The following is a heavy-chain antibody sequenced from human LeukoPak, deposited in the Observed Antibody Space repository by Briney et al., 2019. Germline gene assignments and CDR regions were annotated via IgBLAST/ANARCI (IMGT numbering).Heavy chain of an antibody. D-gene: IGHD3-16*01. V-gene: IGHV3-7*01. CDR3: ARDGGIGFPFDF. Sequence: GWTLRLSCAASGFTFSGYWMSWVRQAPGTGREWVANIRHDGSDKYYVDSLKGRFTISRDNAKNSLSLQMNSLRVEDTAVYYCARDGGIGFPFDFWGQGTLVTVPS. CDR1: GFTFSGYW. CDR2: IRHDGSDK. J-gene: IGHJ4*02.